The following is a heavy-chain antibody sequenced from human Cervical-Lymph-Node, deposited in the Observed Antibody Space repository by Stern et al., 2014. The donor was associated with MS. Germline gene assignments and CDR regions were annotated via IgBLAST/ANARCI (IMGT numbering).Heavy chain of an antibody. CDR1: GFSLSTSGVG. D-gene: IGHD3-3*01. CDR2: IYWDDDK. V-gene: IGHV2-5*02. Sequence: QVTLKESGPTLVKPTQTLTLTCTFSGFSLSTSGVGVGWIRQPPGKALEWLALIYWDDDKRYSPSLKSRLTITKDTSKNQVVLTMTNMDPVDTATYYCAHLTYYDFWSGYYILDYWGQGTLVTVSS. CDR3: AHLTYYDFWSGYYILDY. J-gene: IGHJ4*02.